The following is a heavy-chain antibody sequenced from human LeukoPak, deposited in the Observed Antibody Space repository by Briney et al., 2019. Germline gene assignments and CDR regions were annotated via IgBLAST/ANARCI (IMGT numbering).Heavy chain of an antibody. D-gene: IGHD2-21*01. CDR3: VGGDYWFDP. CDR1: GDSVSSNSAA. CDR2: TYYRSKWYN. Sequence: SQTLSLTCAISGDSVSSNSAAWTWIRQSPSRGLEWLGRTYYRSKWYNDYAVSVKSRITINPDTSKNQFSLQLNSMTPEDTAVYYCVGGDYWFDPWGQGTLVTVSS. J-gene: IGHJ5*02. V-gene: IGHV6-1*01.